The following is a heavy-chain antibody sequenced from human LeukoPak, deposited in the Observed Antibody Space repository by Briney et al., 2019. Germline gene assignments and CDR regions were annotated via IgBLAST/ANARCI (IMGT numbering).Heavy chain of an antibody. CDR2: ISYDGSNK. D-gene: IGHD3-16*01. CDR3: ARDLGGGFDY. V-gene: IGHV3-30-3*01. Sequence: GGSPRLSCAASGFTFSSYAMHWVRQAPGKGLEWVAVISYDGSNKYYADSVKGRFTISRDNSKNTLYLQMNSLRAEDTAVYYCARDLGGGFDYWGQGTLVTVSS. CDR1: GFTFSSYA. J-gene: IGHJ4*02.